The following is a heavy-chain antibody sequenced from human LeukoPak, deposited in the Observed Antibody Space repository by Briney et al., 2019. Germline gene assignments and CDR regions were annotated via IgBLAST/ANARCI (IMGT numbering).Heavy chain of an antibody. CDR3: ARGRAGGSTTYGMDV. D-gene: IGHD5/OR15-5a*01. J-gene: IGHJ6*02. CDR2: LYSGETT. Sequence: GGSLRLSCAVSGFSVGSKYMTWVRQALGKGLEWVSGLYSGETTYYADSVKDRFIISRDNSKNTVDLQMNSLRAEDTAVYYCARGRAGGSTTYGMDVWGQGTTVTVSS. CDR1: GFSVGSKY. V-gene: IGHV3-66*01.